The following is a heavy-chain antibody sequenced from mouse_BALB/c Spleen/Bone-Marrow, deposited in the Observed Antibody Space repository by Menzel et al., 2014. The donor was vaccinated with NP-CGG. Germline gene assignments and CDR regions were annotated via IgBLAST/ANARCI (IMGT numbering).Heavy chain of an antibody. CDR2: ISSGGCYT. D-gene: IGHD2-10*01. J-gene: IGHJ3*01. CDR3: ARRPYYGNSPAWFAY. CDR1: GFAFSSYD. V-gene: IGHV5-9*02. Sequence: EVHLVESGGGLVKPGGSLKLSCAASGFAFSSYDMSWVRQTPEKRLEWVATISSGGCYTYYPDSVKGRFTISRDNARNTLCLQMSSLRSEDTALYYCARRPYYGNSPAWFAYWGQGTLVTVSA.